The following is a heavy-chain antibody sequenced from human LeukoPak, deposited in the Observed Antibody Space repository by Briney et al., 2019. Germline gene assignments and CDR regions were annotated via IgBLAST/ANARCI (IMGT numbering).Heavy chain of an antibody. J-gene: IGHJ4*02. CDR2: ISYDGSNK. D-gene: IGHD3-3*01. Sequence: GGSLGLSCAASGFTFSSYGMHWVRQAPGKGLEWVAVISYDGSNKYYADSVKGRFTISRDNSKNTLYLQMNSLRAEDTAVYYCAKDYDFWSGYSFDYWGQGTLVTVSS. CDR3: AKDYDFWSGYSFDY. V-gene: IGHV3-30*18. CDR1: GFTFSSYG.